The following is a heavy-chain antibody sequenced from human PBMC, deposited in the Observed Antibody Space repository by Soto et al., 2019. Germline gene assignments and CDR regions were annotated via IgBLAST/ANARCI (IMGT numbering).Heavy chain of an antibody. D-gene: IGHD3-10*01. CDR1: GYTFTSYD. Sequence: GASVKVSCKASGYTFTSYDINWVRQATGQGLEWMGWMNPNSGNTGYAQKFQGRVTMTRDTSISTAYMELSRLRSDDTAVYYCARDLYYYGSGSYQPFPYYYYGMDVWGQGTTVTVSS. V-gene: IGHV1-8*01. CDR3: ARDLYYYGSGSYQPFPYYYYGMDV. J-gene: IGHJ6*02. CDR2: MNPNSGNT.